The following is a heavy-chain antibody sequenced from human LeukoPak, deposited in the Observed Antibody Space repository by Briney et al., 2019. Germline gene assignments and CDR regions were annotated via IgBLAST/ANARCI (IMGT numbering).Heavy chain of an antibody. J-gene: IGHJ4*02. V-gene: IGHV3-23*01. CDR1: GFTFNSYV. CDR3: AKAGYSSTWYGGGQDY. CDR2: IGGSGGNT. D-gene: IGHD6-13*01. Sequence: PGGSLRLSCAASGFTFNSYVMSWVRQAPGKGLECVSAIGGSGGNTYYADSVKGRITISRDNSKNTLYLQVNSLRAEDTAVYYCAKAGYSSTWYGGGQDYWGQGTLVTVSS.